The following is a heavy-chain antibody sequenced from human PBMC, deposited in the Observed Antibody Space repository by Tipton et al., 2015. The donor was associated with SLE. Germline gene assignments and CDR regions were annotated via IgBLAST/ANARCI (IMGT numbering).Heavy chain of an antibody. Sequence: TLSLTCTVSGGSISGYYWSWIRQPQGKGLEWIGYVYSSGSTNYNPSLRSRVTISVDTSKNQFSLNLSSVTAADTAVYFCARRWDTSTWDYWGQGALVTVAS. V-gene: IGHV4-59*01. CDR3: ARRWDTSTWDY. J-gene: IGHJ4*02. CDR2: VYSSGST. CDR1: GGSISGYY. D-gene: IGHD6-13*01.